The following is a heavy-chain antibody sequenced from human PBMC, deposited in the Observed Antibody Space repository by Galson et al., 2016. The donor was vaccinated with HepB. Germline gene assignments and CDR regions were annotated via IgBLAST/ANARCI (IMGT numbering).Heavy chain of an antibody. CDR3: ARARSAVTAYLDY. V-gene: IGHV4-31*03. J-gene: IGHJ4*02. Sequence: TLSLTCTVSGGSISSGGNYWTWIRQHPGKGLEWIGYIHDGGNTYYSPSLKSRVIISVDTSKKQISLKARSVTAADSAVYYCARARSAVTAYLDYWGQGTLVTVSS. CDR1: GGSISSGGNY. D-gene: IGHD2-21*02. CDR2: IHDGGNT.